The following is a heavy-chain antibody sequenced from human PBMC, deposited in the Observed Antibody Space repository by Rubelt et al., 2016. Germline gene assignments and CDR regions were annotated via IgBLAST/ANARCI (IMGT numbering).Heavy chain of an antibody. D-gene: IGHD1-1*01. Sequence: QITLKESGPTLVKPTQTLTLTCSLSGYSLSTSGVAVGWIRQPPGKALEWLALIYSSDDERYSPSLKNRLTITQDTSKHQVVLTLTNTEPADSATYYCAHGTTTKWAVEIWGQGKRVTVSS. CDR2: IYSSDDE. J-gene: IGHJ3*02. CDR1: GYSLSTSGVA. CDR3: AHGTTTKWAVEI. V-gene: IGHV2-5*01.